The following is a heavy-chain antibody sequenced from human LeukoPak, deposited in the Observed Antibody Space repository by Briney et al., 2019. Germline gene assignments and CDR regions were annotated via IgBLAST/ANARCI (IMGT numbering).Heavy chain of an antibody. CDR3: AKDSCGGDCYSFDY. CDR2: ISYDGSHK. V-gene: IGHV3-30*18. D-gene: IGHD2-21*02. J-gene: IGHJ4*02. CDR1: GFTFSGYG. Sequence: GGSLRLSCAASGFTFSGYGMHWVRQAPGKGLEWVAVISYDGSHKYYADSVKGRFTISRDSSKNTLYLQMNSLRAEDTAVYYCAKDSCGGDCYSFDYWGQGTLVTVSS.